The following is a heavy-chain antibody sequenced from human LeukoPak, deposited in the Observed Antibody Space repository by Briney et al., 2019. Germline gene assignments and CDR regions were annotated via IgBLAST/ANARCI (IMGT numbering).Heavy chain of an antibody. Sequence: SETLSLTCAVSGYSVSSGHFWGWIRQSPGKGLEWIGSTVHRGSTYHNPPLMRRVTISLDSSKNQLSLKLRSVTAADTATYYCARRGLTLRTWYFDLWGRGTLVTVSS. CDR1: GYSVSSGHF. CDR3: ARRGLTLRTWYFDL. V-gene: IGHV4-38-2*01. D-gene: IGHD3-10*01. CDR2: TVHRGST. J-gene: IGHJ2*01.